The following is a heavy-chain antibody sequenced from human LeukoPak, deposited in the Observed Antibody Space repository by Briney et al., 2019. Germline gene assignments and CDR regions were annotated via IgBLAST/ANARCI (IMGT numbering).Heavy chain of an antibody. CDR1: GFTFSTYA. CDR2: ISHDGSNK. J-gene: IGHJ4*02. Sequence: GGSLRLSCAASGFTFSTYAMHWFRQAPGKGLEGWAVISHDGSNKYYADSVKGRFTISRDNSKNKLYLQMNSLRAEDTAVYYCARVYSGSMGYWGQGTLVTVSS. V-gene: IGHV3-30-3*01. CDR3: ARVYSGSMGY. D-gene: IGHD1-26*01.